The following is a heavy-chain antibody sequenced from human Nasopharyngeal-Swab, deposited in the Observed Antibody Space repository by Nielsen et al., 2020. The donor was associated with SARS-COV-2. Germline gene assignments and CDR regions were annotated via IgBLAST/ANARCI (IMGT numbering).Heavy chain of an antibody. CDR2: LYSGGST. Sequence: GGSLRLSCAASGFTVSSNYMSWVRQAPGKGLVWVSVLYSGGSTYYAASVKVRFTISRHNSKNTLYLQMNSLRAEDTAVYYCARVPYDILHFRGGMDVWGQGTTVTVSS. J-gene: IGHJ6*02. CDR3: ARVPYDILHFRGGMDV. CDR1: GFTVSSNY. V-gene: IGHV3-53*04. D-gene: IGHD3-9*01.